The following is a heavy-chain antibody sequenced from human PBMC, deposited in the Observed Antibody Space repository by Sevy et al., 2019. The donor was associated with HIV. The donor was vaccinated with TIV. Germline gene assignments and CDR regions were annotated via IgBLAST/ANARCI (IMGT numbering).Heavy chain of an antibody. CDR3: ARLTTRPTSDLYCMDV. D-gene: IGHD4-17*01. V-gene: IGHV1-2*02. CDR1: GYTFSDYY. CDR2: INPNDGVT. J-gene: IGHJ6*02. Sequence: ASVKVSCKASGYTFSDYYIHWVRQAPGQGLEWMAWINPNDGVTHYAQSFQGGVTLTRDTSVSTAYMEMRGLRYDDTAIYYCARLTTRPTSDLYCMDVWGQGTPVTVSS.